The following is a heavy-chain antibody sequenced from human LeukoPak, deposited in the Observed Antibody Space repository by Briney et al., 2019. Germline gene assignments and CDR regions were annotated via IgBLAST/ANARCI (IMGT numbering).Heavy chain of an antibody. D-gene: IGHD3-10*01. Sequence: GGSLRLSCAASGFTVSSNYMSWVRQAPGKGLEWVSVIYSVGSTYYADSVKGRFTISRDNSKNTLYLQMNSLRAEDTAVYYCARAPYYRDAFDIWGQGTMVTVSS. J-gene: IGHJ3*02. V-gene: IGHV3-53*01. CDR3: ARAPYYRDAFDI. CDR2: IYSVGST. CDR1: GFTVSSNY.